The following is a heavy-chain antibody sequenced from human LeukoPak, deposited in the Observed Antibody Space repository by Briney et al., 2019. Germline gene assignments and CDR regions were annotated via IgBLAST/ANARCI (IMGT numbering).Heavy chain of an antibody. CDR3: AGQGELLWLLS. D-gene: IGHD1-26*01. V-gene: IGHV3-74*01. Sequence: PGGSLRLSCAASGFTFSSYWMHWVRQAPGKGLLWVSRINSDGSSTSYADSVKGRFTISRDNAKNTLYLQMNSLRAEDTAVYYCAGQGELLWLLSRGQRTLVTVSS. J-gene: IGHJ1*01. CDR2: INSDGSST. CDR1: GFTFSSYW.